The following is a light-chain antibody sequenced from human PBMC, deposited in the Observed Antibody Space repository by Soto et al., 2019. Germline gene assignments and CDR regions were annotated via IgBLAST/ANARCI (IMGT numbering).Light chain of an antibody. CDR1: QSLLHSNGYNY. CDR2: LGS. CDR3: VQALQTPPT. J-gene: IGKJ5*01. Sequence: DIVMTQSPLSLPVTPGEPASISCRSSQSLLHSNGYNYLDWYLQKPGQCPQLLIYLGSNRASGVPDRFSGSGSGTNFTLIISRVEAEDVGVYYCVQALQTPPTFGQGKRLEI. V-gene: IGKV2-28*01.